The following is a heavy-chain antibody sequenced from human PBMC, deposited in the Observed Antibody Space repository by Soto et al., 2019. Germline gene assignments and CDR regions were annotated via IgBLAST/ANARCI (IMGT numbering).Heavy chain of an antibody. CDR1: GDTFSSYA. CDR3: ARRRYCGYDCYHKHYYGMDV. J-gene: IGHJ6*02. Sequence: QVQLVQSGAELKKTGSSVKVSCRASGDTFSSYAVNWVRQAPGRGLEWMGRIITVLGTTDYAQNFKGRLTNTAEKSTKTVYMKLSSLRSEDTAVYYCARRRYCGYDCYHKHYYGMDVWGQGTTGTVAS. CDR2: IITVLGTT. V-gene: IGHV1-69*08. D-gene: IGHD2-21*01.